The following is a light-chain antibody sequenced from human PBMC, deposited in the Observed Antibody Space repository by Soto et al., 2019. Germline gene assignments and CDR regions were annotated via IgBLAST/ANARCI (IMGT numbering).Light chain of an antibody. CDR1: QSLDSW. CDR3: QQYHSFST. CDR2: KTS. V-gene: IGKV1-5*03. J-gene: IGKJ1*01. Sequence: IQMTQSPSTLSASVEDRVTITCRASQSLDSWLAWYQQKPGKPPKLLIYKTSILEFGVPSRFSGSGSGTLFTLTISSLQPDDFATYYCQQYHSFSTFGQGTKVEIK.